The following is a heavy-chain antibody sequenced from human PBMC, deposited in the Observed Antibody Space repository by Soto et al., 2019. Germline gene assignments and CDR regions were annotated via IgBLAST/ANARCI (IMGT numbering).Heavy chain of an antibody. CDR1: GFTFSSYS. CDR3: ASSETDYGGGYYYGMDV. CDR2: ISSSSSYI. D-gene: IGHD4-17*01. J-gene: IGHJ6*02. Sequence: PGGSLRLSCAASGFTFSSYSMNWVRQAPGKGLEWVSSISSSSSYIYYADSVKGRFTISRDNAKNSLYLQMNSLRAEDTAVYYCASSETDYGGGYYYGMDVWGQGTTVTVSS. V-gene: IGHV3-21*01.